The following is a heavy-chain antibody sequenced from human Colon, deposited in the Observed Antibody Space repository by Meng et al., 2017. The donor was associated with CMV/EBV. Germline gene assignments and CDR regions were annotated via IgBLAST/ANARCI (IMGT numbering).Heavy chain of an antibody. Sequence: GESLKISCAASGFNFDTFEMNWVRQAPGKGLEWVSFISFFGTGGNTISYADSVKGRFTISRDESKNSLYLQMNSLRTEDTAVYYCAAIPTDINRLLSGWGQGALVTVSS. CDR1: GFNFDTFE. V-gene: IGHV3-48*03. D-gene: IGHD2-2*02. J-gene: IGHJ4*02. CDR2: ISFFGTGGNTI. CDR3: AAIPTDINRLLSG.